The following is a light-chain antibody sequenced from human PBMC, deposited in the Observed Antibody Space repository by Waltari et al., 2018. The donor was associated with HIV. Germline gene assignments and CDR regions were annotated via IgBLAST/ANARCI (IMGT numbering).Light chain of an antibody. CDR1: SSNIGRNY. CDR2: RNN. Sequence: QSVLTQPPSASGTPGQRVTISCSGSSSNIGRNYVYWYQQLPVTAPKLLIYRNNQRPAVGPDRFSGSKSGTSASLAISGLRSEDEADYYCAAWDDSLSGWVFGGGTKLTVL. CDR3: AAWDDSLSGWV. V-gene: IGLV1-47*01. J-gene: IGLJ3*02.